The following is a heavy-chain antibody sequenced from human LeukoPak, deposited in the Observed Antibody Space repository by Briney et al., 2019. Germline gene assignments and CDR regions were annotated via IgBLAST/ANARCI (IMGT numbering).Heavy chain of an antibody. J-gene: IGHJ3*02. Sequence: SETLSLTCAVSGGSISSGGYSWSWIRQPPGKGLEWIGYTYHSGSTYYNPSLKSRVTISVDRSKNQFSLKLSSVTAADTAVYYCARAVRDYYDSSGYPEVGAFDIWGQGTMVTVSS. V-gene: IGHV4-30-2*01. CDR2: TYHSGST. D-gene: IGHD3-22*01. CDR1: GGSISSGGYS. CDR3: ARAVRDYYDSSGYPEVGAFDI.